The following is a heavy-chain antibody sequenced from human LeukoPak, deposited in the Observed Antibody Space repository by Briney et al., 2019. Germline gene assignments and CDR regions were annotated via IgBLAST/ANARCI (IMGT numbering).Heavy chain of an antibody. V-gene: IGHV3-7*01. J-gene: IGHJ1*01. D-gene: IGHD2-2*02. CDR1: GFTFSSYS. CDR2: IKQDGSEK. Sequence: GGSLRLSCAASGFTFSSYSMSWVRQAPGKGLEWVANIKQDGSEKYYVDSVKGRFTISRDNAKNSLYLQMNSLRAEDTAVYYCAREVYCSSTSCYTGYFQHWGQGTLVTVSS. CDR3: AREVYCSSTSCYTGYFQH.